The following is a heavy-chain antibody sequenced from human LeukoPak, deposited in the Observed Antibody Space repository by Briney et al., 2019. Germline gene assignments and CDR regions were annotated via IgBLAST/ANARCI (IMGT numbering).Heavy chain of an antibody. CDR3: ARGGGSSTWGAFDI. V-gene: IGHV3-66*01. CDR2: IYSGGTT. D-gene: IGHD6-13*01. J-gene: IGHJ3*02. Sequence: PGGSLRLSCAASGFTVSSSYMSWVRQAPGKGLEWVSVIYSGGTTYYAASVKGRFTTSRDNSKNTLYLQMNSLRAEDTAVYYCARGGGSSTWGAFDIWGQGTMVTVSS. CDR1: GFTVSSSY.